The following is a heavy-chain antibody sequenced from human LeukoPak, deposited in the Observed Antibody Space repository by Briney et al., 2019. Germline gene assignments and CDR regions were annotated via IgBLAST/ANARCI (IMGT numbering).Heavy chain of an antibody. CDR1: GSSFTSYW. CDR3: ARAGDYGDYDPNWFDP. CDR2: IYPGDSDT. V-gene: IGHV5-51*01. D-gene: IGHD4-17*01. J-gene: IGHJ5*02. Sequence: GESLQISCKGSGSSFTSYWIGWVRQVPGKGLEWMGIIYPGDSDTRYSPSFQGQVTISADKSISTAYLQWSSLKASDTAMYYCARAGDYGDYDPNWFDPWGQGTLVTVSS.